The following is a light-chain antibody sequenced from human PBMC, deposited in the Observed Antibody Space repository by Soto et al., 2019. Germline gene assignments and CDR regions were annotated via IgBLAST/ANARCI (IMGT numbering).Light chain of an antibody. CDR1: QSVSSSY. V-gene: IGKV3-20*01. CDR3: KQYGSSPST. J-gene: IGKJ1*01. CDR2: GAS. Sequence: EIVLTQSPGTLSLSPGERATPSCRASQSVSSSYLAWYQQKPGQAPRPLIYGASSRAIGIPDRFSGSGSGTDFTLTISRLEPEDFAVYYCKQYGSSPSTFGQGT.